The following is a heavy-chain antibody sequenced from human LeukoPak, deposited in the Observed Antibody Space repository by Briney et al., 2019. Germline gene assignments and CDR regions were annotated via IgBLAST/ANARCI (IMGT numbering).Heavy chain of an antibody. Sequence: GGSLRLSCAASGFTFEINTMNWVRQAPGKGLEWVSSITSTSHLYYADSVRGRFTVSRDNAKNSLYLQMNSLRAEDTAVYYCAKHADGSAGFDYWGQGTLVTVSS. CDR2: ITSTSHL. V-gene: IGHV3-21*01. J-gene: IGHJ4*02. CDR1: GFTFEINT. CDR3: AKHADGSAGFDY. D-gene: IGHD6-13*01.